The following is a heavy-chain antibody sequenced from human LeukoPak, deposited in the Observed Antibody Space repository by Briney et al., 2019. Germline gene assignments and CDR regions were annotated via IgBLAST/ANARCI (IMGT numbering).Heavy chain of an antibody. D-gene: IGHD7-27*01. V-gene: IGHV4-59*01. CDR1: NGSISPYY. Sequence: SATLSLTCTVSNGSISPYYWSWIRQPPGKGLEWIGYIYHSGNTNYNPSLKSRVTISVDTSKNQFSLKLSSVTAADTAVYYCARGKLGMEAFDIWGQGTMVTVSS. CDR3: ARGKLGMEAFDI. CDR2: IYHSGNT. J-gene: IGHJ3*02.